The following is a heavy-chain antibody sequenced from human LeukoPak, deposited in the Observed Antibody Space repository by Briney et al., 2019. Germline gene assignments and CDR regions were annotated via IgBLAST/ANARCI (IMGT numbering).Heavy chain of an antibody. V-gene: IGHV4-31*03. CDR2: IYNRGST. J-gene: IGHJ3*01. CDR1: VGSISSGCYF. D-gene: IGHD3-16*01. CDR3: ARDLGTYVSTPL. Sequence: PSESLSLTCTVSVGSISSGCYFWSWIRQHPGKGLEWIGYIYNRGSTHYSPSLRSRITISVDSSKNQFSLQLTSVTAADTAVYYCARDLGTYVSTPLWGQGTMVTVSS.